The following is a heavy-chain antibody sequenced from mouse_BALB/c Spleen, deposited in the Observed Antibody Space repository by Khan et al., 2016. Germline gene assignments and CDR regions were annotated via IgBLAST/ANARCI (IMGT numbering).Heavy chain of an antibody. Sequence: VQLQQPGPELMKPGASVKISCKASGYSFTSYYMHWVKQSHGKSLEWIGYIDPFNGGTSYNQKFKGKATLTVDKSSSTAYMHLSSLTSEDSAVYYCASSIQSFYAMDYWGQGTSVTVSS. CDR2: IDPFNGGT. CDR3: ASSIQSFYAMDY. D-gene: IGHD2-10*02. J-gene: IGHJ4*01. V-gene: IGHV1S135*01. CDR1: GYSFTSYY.